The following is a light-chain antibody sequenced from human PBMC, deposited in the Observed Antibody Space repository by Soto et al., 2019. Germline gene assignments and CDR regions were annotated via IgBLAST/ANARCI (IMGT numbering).Light chain of an antibody. Sequence: EIVLTQSPGTLSLSPGERATLSCRASQSVSSSYLAWYQQKPGQAPRLLIYGASSRATGIPDRFSGSGSGTDFTLTISRLKPTDFAVYYCQQYGSSLFTFGPGTKVDIK. CDR2: GAS. CDR3: QQYGSSLFT. CDR1: QSVSSSY. V-gene: IGKV3-20*01. J-gene: IGKJ3*01.